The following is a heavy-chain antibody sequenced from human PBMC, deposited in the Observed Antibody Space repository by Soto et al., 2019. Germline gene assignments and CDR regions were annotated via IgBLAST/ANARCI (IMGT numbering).Heavy chain of an antibody. CDR1: VFTFSSSA. D-gene: IGHD5-18*01. CDR3: PRAVGGFTYGYPDY. J-gene: IGHJ4*02. CDR2: ISANGQGI. V-gene: IGHV3-23*01. Sequence: GALRLSCVVSVFTFSSSALSWVRQAPGKGLEWVSAISANGQGIYYADSVWGRFTISRDNSKNTIFLHMDSLRAEDTATYFCPRAVGGFTYGYPDYWGQGTLVTVSS.